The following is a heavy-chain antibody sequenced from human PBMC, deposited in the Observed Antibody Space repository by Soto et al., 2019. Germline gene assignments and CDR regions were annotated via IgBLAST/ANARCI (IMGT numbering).Heavy chain of an antibody. CDR1: GDTFNFYT. J-gene: IGHJ4*02. CDR2: IIPMLGMS. CDR3: ATNYGSGSTHFDY. V-gene: IGHV1-69*02. Sequence: QVQLVQSGAKVKKPGSPVRVSCTASGDTFNFYTISWVRQIPGQGPEWMGRIIPMLGMSNYAQKFQGRVTIMADKSTSTVYMNLSGLTSEDTAVYYCATNYGSGSTHFDYWGQGTLVTVSS. D-gene: IGHD3-10*01.